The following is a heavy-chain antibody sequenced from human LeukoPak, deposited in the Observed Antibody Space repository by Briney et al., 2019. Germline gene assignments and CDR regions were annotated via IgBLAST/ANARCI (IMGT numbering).Heavy chain of an antibody. D-gene: IGHD6-19*01. CDR3: ARVSIEVAATQAYYFDY. CDR2: IYPSGST. Sequence: SETLSPTCTVFGGSISSYFWSWIRQPAGKGLEWIGRIYPSGSTNYNPSLKSRVTMSVDTSKNQFSLNLRSVTAADTAVYYCARVSIEVAATQAYYFDYWGQGTLVTVSS. J-gene: IGHJ4*02. V-gene: IGHV4-4*07. CDR1: GGSISSYF.